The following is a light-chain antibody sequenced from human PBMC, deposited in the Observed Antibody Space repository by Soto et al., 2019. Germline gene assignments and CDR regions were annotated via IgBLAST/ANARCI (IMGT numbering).Light chain of an antibody. CDR3: CTFAGRYSYV. CDR1: SSDVGSYNF. CDR2: DVA. J-gene: IGLJ1*01. V-gene: IGLV2-11*01. Sequence: QSVLTQPRSVSGSPGQSVTITCTGTSSDVGSYNFVSWHQQHPGKAPKLMIYDVAKRPSGVPDRFSGSKSGNTASLTISGLQAEDEADYYCCTFAGRYSYVFGSWTKVTVL.